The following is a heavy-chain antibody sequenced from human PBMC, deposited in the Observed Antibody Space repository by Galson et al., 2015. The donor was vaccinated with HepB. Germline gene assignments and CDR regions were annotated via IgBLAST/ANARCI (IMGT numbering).Heavy chain of an antibody. V-gene: IGHV1-18*01. CDR3: ARHPQTFTIFGVVIMEFDY. D-gene: IGHD3-3*01. CDR2: ISAYNGNT. CDR1: GYTFTSYG. J-gene: IGHJ4*02. Sequence: SVKVSCKASGYTFTSYGISWVRQAPGQGLEWMGWISAYNGNTDYAQKLQGRVTVTTDTSTSTAYMELRSLRSDDTAVYYCARHPQTFTIFGVVIMEFDYWGQGTLVAVSS.